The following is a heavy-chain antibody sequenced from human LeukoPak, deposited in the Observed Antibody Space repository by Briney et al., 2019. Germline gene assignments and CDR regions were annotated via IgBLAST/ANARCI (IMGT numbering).Heavy chain of an antibody. CDR2: IKSKTHGGTT. Sequence: GGSLRLSCAASGFTFSSAWMSWVRQAPGKGLEWVDRIKSKTHGGTTDYAAPVKGRFTISRDDSKNIFYLQMNSLKTEDTAVYYCTKSPVPGLDYWGQGTLVTVSS. CDR1: GFTFSSAW. J-gene: IGHJ4*02. V-gene: IGHV3-15*01. D-gene: IGHD6-19*01. CDR3: TKSPVPGLDY.